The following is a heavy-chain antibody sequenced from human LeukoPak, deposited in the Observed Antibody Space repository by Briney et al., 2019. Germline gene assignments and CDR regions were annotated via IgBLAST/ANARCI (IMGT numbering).Heavy chain of an antibody. J-gene: IGHJ3*02. D-gene: IGHD4-23*01. V-gene: IGHV4-34*01. CDR3: ARVGDYGGNSGDAFDI. CDR1: GGSFSGYY. CDR2: INHSGST. Sequence: SETLSLTCAVYGGSFSGYYWSWIRQPPGKGLEWIGEINHSGSTNYNPSLKSRVTISVDTSKNQFSLKLSSVTAADTAVYYCARVGDYGGNSGDAFDIWGQGTMVTVSS.